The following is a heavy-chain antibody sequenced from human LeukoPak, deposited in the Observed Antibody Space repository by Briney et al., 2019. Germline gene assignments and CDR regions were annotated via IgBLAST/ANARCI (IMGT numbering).Heavy chain of an antibody. V-gene: IGHV1-2*02. Sequence: ASVKVSCKASGGTFSSYAISWVRQAPGQGLEWMGWINPNSGGTNYAQKFQGRVTMTRDTSISTAYMELSRLRSDDTAVYYCARIGARDFDYWGQGTLVTVSS. D-gene: IGHD6-6*01. CDR2: INPNSGGT. CDR1: GGTFSSYA. CDR3: ARIGARDFDY. J-gene: IGHJ4*02.